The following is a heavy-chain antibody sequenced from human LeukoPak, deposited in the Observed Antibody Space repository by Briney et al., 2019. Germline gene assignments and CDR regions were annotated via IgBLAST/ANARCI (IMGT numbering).Heavy chain of an antibody. V-gene: IGHV1-46*01. CDR2: INPSVSST. Sequence: GASVKVSCKASGYDFTTNYIHWVRQAPGQGLEWMGTINPSVSSTTYGQRFRGRVTMTRDTSTATVYMDLGSLTSEDTAIYYCAKGYCTGASCYVLDSWGQETLVTVSS. D-gene: IGHD2-15*01. CDR1: GYDFTTNY. CDR3: AKGYCTGASCYVLDS. J-gene: IGHJ4*02.